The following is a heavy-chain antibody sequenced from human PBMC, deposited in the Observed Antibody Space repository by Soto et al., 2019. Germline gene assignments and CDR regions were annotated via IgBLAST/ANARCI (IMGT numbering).Heavy chain of an antibody. Sequence: QVHLVQSGAEVKKPGASVKVSCKGSGYAFTTYGITWVRQAPGQGLEWMGWISAHNGNTNYAKKLQVRVTVTRDTSTSTSYMELRSLSSDDTTVYYFARGRYGDYRGRGDVVTMSS. CDR1: GYAFTTYG. CDR2: ISAHNGNT. V-gene: IGHV1-18*01. J-gene: IGHJ4*02. CDR3: ARGRYGDY. D-gene: IGHD1-1*01.